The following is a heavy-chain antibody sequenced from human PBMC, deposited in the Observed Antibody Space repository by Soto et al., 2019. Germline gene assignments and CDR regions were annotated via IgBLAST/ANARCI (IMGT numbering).Heavy chain of an antibody. D-gene: IGHD6-13*01. Sequence: GGSLRLSCAASGFTFSSYSMNWVRQAPGKGLEWVSSISSSSSYIYYADSVKGRFTISRDNAKNSLYLQMNSLRAEDTAVYYCARDRPAEQPDYYYYYYMDVWGKWTTVTVSS. CDR3: ARDRPAEQPDYYYYYYMDV. J-gene: IGHJ6*03. CDR1: GFTFSSYS. CDR2: ISSSSSYI. V-gene: IGHV3-21*01.